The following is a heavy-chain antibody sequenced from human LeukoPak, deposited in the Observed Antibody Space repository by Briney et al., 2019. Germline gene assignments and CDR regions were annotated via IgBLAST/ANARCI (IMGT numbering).Heavy chain of an antibody. CDR1: GFTFSDYW. D-gene: IGHD6-6*01. CDR3: ARRGGSSSRRSPIDY. V-gene: IGHV3-7*01. Sequence: GGSLRLSCAASGFTFSDYWMTWVRQAPGKGPEWVANITQDGSEKYYVDSVRGRFTISRDNAKNSLFLQMNSLRVEDTAVYYCARRGGSSSRRSPIDYWGQGTLVTVSS. CDR2: ITQDGSEK. J-gene: IGHJ4*02.